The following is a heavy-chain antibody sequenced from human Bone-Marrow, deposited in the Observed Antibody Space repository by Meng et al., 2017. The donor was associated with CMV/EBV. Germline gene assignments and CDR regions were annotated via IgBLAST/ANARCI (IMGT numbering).Heavy chain of an antibody. Sequence: SLKISCGASGFTFDDYAILWVRQPPGKGLEWVSGISWNSGRIGYADSVKGRFTISRDNAKNSLYLQMNSLRAEDTAVYYCERDRAPYCSSTSCYGARGDYYYYGMDVWGQGTTVTVSS. CDR3: ERDRAPYCSSTSCYGARGDYYYYGMDV. V-gene: IGHV3-9*01. CDR2: ISWNSGRI. J-gene: IGHJ6*02. CDR1: GFTFDDYA. D-gene: IGHD2-2*01.